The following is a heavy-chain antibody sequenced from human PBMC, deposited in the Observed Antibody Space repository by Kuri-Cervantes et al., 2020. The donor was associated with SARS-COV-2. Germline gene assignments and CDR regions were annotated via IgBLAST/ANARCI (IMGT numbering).Heavy chain of an antibody. D-gene: IGHD4-17*01. CDR2: FHPEDGA. Sequence: ASVKVSCKIRGSELGMNWVRQAPGRGLEWMGYFHPEDGAIYALNFHGRVTMTADTSTDTAYMELSSLRSEDTAVYYCATGTFTVTPDYWGQGTLVTVSS. CDR1: GSELG. V-gene: IGHV1-24*01. CDR3: ATGTFTVTPDY. J-gene: IGHJ4*02.